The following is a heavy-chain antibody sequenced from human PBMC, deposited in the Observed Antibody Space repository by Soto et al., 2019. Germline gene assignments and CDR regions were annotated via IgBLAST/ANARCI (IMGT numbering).Heavy chain of an antibody. CDR2: ISAYNGNT. J-gene: IGHJ5*02. V-gene: IGHV1-18*04. D-gene: IGHD3-9*01. CDR3: ARVGPITIFSLGRWFDP. Sequence: ASVKVSCRASGYTFTSYGISWVRQAPGQGLEWMGWISAYNGNTNYAQKLQGRVTMTTDTSTSTAYMELRSLRSDDTAVYYCARVGPITIFSLGRWFDPWGQGTLVTVSS. CDR1: GYTFTSYG.